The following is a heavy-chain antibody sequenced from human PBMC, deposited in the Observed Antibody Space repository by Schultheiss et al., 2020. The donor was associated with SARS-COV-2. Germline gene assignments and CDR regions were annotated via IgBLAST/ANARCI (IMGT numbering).Heavy chain of an antibody. CDR2: ISYDGSNK. D-gene: IGHD2-2*02. Sequence: GESLKISCAASGFTFSSYAMHWVRQAPGKGLEWVAVISYDGSNKYYADSVKGRFTISRDNSKNTLYLQMNSLRAEDTAVYYCAKDEKVPAAIPNYYYYYYMDVWGKGTTVTVSS. V-gene: IGHV3-30*07. J-gene: IGHJ6*03. CDR1: GFTFSSYA. CDR3: AKDEKVPAAIPNYYYYYYMDV.